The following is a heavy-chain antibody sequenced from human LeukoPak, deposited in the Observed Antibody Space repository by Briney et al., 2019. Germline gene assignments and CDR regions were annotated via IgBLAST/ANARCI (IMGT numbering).Heavy chain of an antibody. J-gene: IGHJ4*02. V-gene: IGHV4-59*01. CDR1: GGSISSYY. CDR2: IFYSGTT. D-gene: IGHD6-13*01. CDR3: ARGSSYTSTSYFFDY. Sequence: PSETLSLTCSVSGGSISSYYGSWIRQPPGMGLEWIGYIFYSGTTNYNPSLKSRATISVDTSKNQFSLKLTSVTTADTAVYYCARGSSYTSTSYFFDYWGQGTLVTVSS.